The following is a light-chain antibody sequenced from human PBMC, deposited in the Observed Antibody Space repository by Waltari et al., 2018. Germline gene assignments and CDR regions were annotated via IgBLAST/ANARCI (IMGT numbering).Light chain of an antibody. CDR3: SVKRGSNTVV. V-gene: IGLV2-14*03. Sequence: QSALTQPASVSGSPGQSIPISCTAASSAFYNYVCWYQHHPGKAPKLMIYDVSNRPSGVSNRFSGSNSGSTASLTISGLQAEDEADYYCSVKRGSNTVVFGGGTKLTVL. J-gene: IGLJ2*01. CDR2: DVS. CDR1: SSAFYNY.